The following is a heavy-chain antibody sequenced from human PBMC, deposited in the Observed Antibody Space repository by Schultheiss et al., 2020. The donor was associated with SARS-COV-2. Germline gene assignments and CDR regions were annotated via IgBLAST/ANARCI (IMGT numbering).Heavy chain of an antibody. J-gene: IGHJ4*02. V-gene: IGHV4-39*02. CDR1: GGSISSSSYY. D-gene: IGHD5-12*01. Sequence: SQTLSLTCTVSGGSISSSSYYWGWIRQPPGKGLEWIGSIYYSGSTYYNPSLKSRVTISVDTSKNQFSLKLSSVTAADTAVYYCAREVGYSGYDWPYYFDYWGQGTLVTVSS. CDR3: AREVGYSGYDWPYYFDY. CDR2: IYYSGST.